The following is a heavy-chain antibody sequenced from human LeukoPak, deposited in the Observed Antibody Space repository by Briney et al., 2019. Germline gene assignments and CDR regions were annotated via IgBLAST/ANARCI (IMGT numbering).Heavy chain of an antibody. CDR2: IYYSGST. CDR3: ARDGIAAAGTLRVAFDY. V-gene: IGHV4-39*02. D-gene: IGHD6-13*01. J-gene: IGHJ4*02. Sequence: SETLSLTCTVSGGSISSSSYYWGWIRRPPGKGLEWIGSIYYSGSTYYNPSLKSRVTISVDTSKNQFSLKLSSVTAADTAVYYCARDGIAAAGTLRVAFDYWGQGTLVTVSS. CDR1: GGSISSSSYY.